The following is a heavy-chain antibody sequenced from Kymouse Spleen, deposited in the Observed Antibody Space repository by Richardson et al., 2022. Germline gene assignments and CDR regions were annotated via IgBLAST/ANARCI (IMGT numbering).Heavy chain of an antibody. J-gene: IGHJ6*02. CDR3: ARDRYYYGSGSRDYYYYGMDV. CDR2: ISAYNGNT. CDR1: GYTFTSYG. Sequence: QVQLVQSGAEVKKPGASVKVSCKASGYTFTSYGISWVRQAPGQGLEWMGWISAYNGNTNYAQKLQGRVTMTTDTSTSTAYMELRSLRSDDTAVYYCARDRYYYGSGSRDYYYYGMDVWGQGTTVTVSS. D-gene: IGHD3-10*01. V-gene: IGHV1-18*01.